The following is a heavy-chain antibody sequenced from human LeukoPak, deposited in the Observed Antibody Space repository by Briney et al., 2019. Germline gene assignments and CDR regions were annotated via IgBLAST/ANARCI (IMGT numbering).Heavy chain of an antibody. V-gene: IGHV4-39*07. D-gene: IGHD6-19*01. CDR3: ARYQSSGWMDDY. J-gene: IGHJ4*02. Sequence: SETLSLTCTVSGGSISSSSYYWGWIRQPPGKGLEWIGSIYYSGSTYYNPSLKSRVTISIDTSKNQVSLKLSSVTAADTAVYYCARYQSSGWMDDYWGQGTLVTVSS. CDR2: IYYSGST. CDR1: GGSISSSSYY.